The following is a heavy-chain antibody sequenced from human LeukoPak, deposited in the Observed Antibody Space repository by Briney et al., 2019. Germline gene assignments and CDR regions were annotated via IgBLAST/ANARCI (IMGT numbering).Heavy chain of an antibody. J-gene: IGHJ4*02. CDR3: ARRSGFNSGWTDY. CDR2: ISGSGTYS. D-gene: IGHD6-19*01. Sequence: GGSLRLSCAGSGFTFSNYAMILVRQAPGKGLEWLSSISGSGTYSYYADSVKGRFTISRDNSRNTLFLQMDSLRGDDTAVYYCARRSGFNSGWTDYWGLGALVTVS. V-gene: IGHV3-23*01. CDR1: GFTFSNYA.